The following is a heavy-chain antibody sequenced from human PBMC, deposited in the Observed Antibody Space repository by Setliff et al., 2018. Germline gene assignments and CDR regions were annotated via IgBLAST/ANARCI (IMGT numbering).Heavy chain of an antibody. CDR2: IIPILGIA. V-gene: IGHV1-69*10. J-gene: IGHJ4*02. D-gene: IGHD2-15*01. CDR1: GGTFSSYA. CDR3: ARGFSESLTPYFDY. Sequence: GGPVKVSCKASGGTFSSYAISWVRQAPGQGLEWMGGIIPILGIANYARKFQGRVTITADKSTSTAYMELSSLRSEDTAVYYCARGFSESLTPYFDYWGQGTLVTVSS.